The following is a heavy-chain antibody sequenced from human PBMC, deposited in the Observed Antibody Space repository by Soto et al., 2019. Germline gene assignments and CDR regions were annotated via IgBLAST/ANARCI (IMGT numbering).Heavy chain of an antibody. D-gene: IGHD3-22*01. J-gene: IGHJ4*02. V-gene: IGHV5-51*01. CDR2: IYPGDSDT. CDR1: GYSFATYW. CDR3: ARQGYSDSTY. Sequence: ESLKISFKGAGYSFATYWIGWVRQMPGKGLEWMGIIYPGDSDTKYSPSFQGQVTISADKSISTAYLQWSSLKASDTAMYYCARQGYSDSTYWGQGTLVTVSS.